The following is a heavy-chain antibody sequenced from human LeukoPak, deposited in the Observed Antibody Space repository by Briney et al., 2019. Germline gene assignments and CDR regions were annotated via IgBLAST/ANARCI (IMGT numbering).Heavy chain of an antibody. CDR3: ARGPRIAARRDNWFDP. D-gene: IGHD6-6*01. J-gene: IGHJ5*02. CDR2: IYHSGST. CDR1: GYSISSGYY. V-gene: IGHV4-38-2*02. Sequence: SETLSLTCTVSGYSISSGYYWGWIRQPPGKGLEWLGSIYHSGSTYYNPSLKSRVTISVDTSKNQFSLKLSSVTAADTAVYYCARGPRIAARRDNWFDPWGQGTLVTVSS.